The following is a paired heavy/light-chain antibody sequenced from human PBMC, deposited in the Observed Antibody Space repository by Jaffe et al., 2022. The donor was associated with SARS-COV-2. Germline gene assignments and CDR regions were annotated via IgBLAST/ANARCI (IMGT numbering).Heavy chain of an antibody. CDR2: IYWDDDK. CDR1: GLSPSTNEVG. J-gene: IGHJ4*02. Sequence: QITLKESGPTLVKPTQTLTLTCTFSGLSPSTNEVGVGWIRQPPGKALEWLALIYWDDDKYYSPSLKTRLTITKDTSKNQVVLTMTNMDPVDTATYYCARILWKAWYFDFWGQGTLVTVSS. CDR3: ARILWKAWYFDF. D-gene: IGHD1-1*01. V-gene: IGHV2-5*02.
Light chain of an antibody. J-gene: IGLJ2*01. CDR2: EVN. Sequence: QSALTQPASVSGSPGQSITISCTGTSSDVGGYNSVSWYQQHPGKVPKLMIYEVNNRPSGVPDRFSGSKSGNTASLTISGLQTEDEADYYCSSFTTSATLNILFGGGTKLTVL. CDR1: SSDVGGYNS. V-gene: IGLV2-14*01. CDR3: SSFTTSATLNIL.